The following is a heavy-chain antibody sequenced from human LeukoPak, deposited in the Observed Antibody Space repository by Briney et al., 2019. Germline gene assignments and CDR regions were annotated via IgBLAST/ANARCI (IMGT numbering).Heavy chain of an antibody. CDR1: GGSASSGSYY. V-gene: IGHV4-61*01. CDR2: IYYSGST. CDR3: ARALLDFDY. Sequence: SETLSLTCTVSGGSASSGSYYWSWIRQPPGKGLEWIGYIYYSGSTNYNPSLKSRVTISVDTSKNQFSLKLSSVTAADTAVYYCARALLDFDYWGQGTLVTVSS. J-gene: IGHJ4*02.